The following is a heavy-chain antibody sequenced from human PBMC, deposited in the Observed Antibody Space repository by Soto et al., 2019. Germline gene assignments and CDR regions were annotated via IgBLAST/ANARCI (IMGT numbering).Heavy chain of an antibody. CDR2: ISAANGIT. D-gene: IGHD6-13*01. J-gene: IGHJ3*02. CDR3: ARDFAAGIVGVGAFDI. CDR1: GYTFTDCG. V-gene: IGHV1-3*01. Sequence: ASVKVSCKASGYTFTDCGLHWVRQAPGQGLEWMGWISAANGITKFSQKFQDRVTLTRDTSASTAYMELSSLRSEDTAVYYCARDFAAGIVGVGAFDIWGQGTMVTVSS.